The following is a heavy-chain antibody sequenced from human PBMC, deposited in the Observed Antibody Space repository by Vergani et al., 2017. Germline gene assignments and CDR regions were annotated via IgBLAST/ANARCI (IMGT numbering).Heavy chain of an antibody. J-gene: IGHJ6*03. V-gene: IGHV4-34*01. Sequence: QVQLQQWGGGLLKPSETLSLTCVVNGGSFTSYHWTWIRQSPGEGLEWVGDIDHTGRPDYNPSLKSRLTISVDKSRNQFSLTLNSVTATDTAIYFCARVNTETNGHLYYYYYMDGWGQGTAVTVS. CDR2: IDHTGRP. D-gene: IGHD4-11*01. CDR1: GGSFTSYH. CDR3: ARVNTETNGHLYYYYYMDG.